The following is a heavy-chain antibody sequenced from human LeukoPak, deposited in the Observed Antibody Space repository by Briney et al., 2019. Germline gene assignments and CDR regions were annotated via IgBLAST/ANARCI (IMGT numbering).Heavy chain of an antibody. CDR3: ARVGFSSGWYYFDY. V-gene: IGHV3-33*01. CDR1: GFTFSSYG. Sequence: GSLRLSCAASGFTFSSYGMHWVRQAPGKGLEWVAVIWYDGSNKYYADSVKGRFTISRDNSKNTLYLQMNSLRAEDTAVYYCARVGFSSGWYYFDYWGQGTLVTLSS. J-gene: IGHJ4*02. D-gene: IGHD6-19*01. CDR2: IWYDGSNK.